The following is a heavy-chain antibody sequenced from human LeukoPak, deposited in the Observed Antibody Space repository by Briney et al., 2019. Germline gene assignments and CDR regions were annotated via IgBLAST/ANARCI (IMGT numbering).Heavy chain of an antibody. J-gene: IGHJ6*02. D-gene: IGHD3-3*01. V-gene: IGHV3-30-3*01. CDR3: ARDLRFLEWLPPGGGGMDV. Sequence: GGSLRLSCAASGFTFSSYAMHWVRQAPGKGLEWVAVISYDGSSKYYADSVKGRFTISRDNSKNTLYLQMNSLRAEDTAVYYCARDLRFLEWLPPGGGGMDVWGQGTTVTVSS. CDR2: ISYDGSSK. CDR1: GFTFSSYA.